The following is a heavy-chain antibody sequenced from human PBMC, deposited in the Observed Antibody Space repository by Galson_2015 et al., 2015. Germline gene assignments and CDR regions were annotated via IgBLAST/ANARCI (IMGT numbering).Heavy chain of an antibody. J-gene: IGHJ5*01. Sequence: SLRLSCAASGFTFSSYWMSWVRQAPGKGLEWVADIDEDGSEKYYVDSVKGLFTISRDNAKNSLYLQMNSLRAEDTAVYFCARNPGYFSTSSCRSWFDSWGQGTLVTVSS. D-gene: IGHD2-2*01. CDR1: GFTFSSYW. CDR2: IDEDGSEK. V-gene: IGHV3-7*04. CDR3: ARNPGYFSTSSCRSWFDS.